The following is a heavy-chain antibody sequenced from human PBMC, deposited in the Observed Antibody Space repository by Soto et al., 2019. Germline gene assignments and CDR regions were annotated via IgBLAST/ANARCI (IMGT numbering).Heavy chain of an antibody. CDR3: ARYDFWRNGCGP. Sequence: SETLSLTCAVYGGSFSGYYWSWIRQPPWKGLEWIGEINHSGITNYNPSLKSRVTISVDTSKNQFSLKLSSVTAADTAVYYCARYDFWRNGCGPGAQETLVSV. CDR2: INHSGIT. D-gene: IGHD3-3*01. J-gene: IGHJ5*02. V-gene: IGHV4-34*01. CDR1: GGSFSGYY.